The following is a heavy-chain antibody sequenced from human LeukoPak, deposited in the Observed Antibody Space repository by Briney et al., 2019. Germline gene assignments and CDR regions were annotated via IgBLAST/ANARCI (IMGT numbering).Heavy chain of an antibody. Sequence: GASVKVSCKASGYTFTGYYMHWVRQAPGQGLEWMGWINPNSGGTNYAQKFQGRVTMTRDTSISTAYMELSRLRSDDTAVYYCARPLNPYYYGSGSYINWGQGTLVTVSS. CDR2: INPNSGGT. CDR3: ARPLNPYYYGSGSYIN. V-gene: IGHV1-2*02. D-gene: IGHD3-10*01. J-gene: IGHJ4*02. CDR1: GYTFTGYY.